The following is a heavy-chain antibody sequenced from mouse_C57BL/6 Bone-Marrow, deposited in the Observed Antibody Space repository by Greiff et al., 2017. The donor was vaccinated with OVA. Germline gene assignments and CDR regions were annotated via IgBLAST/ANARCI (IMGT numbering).Heavy chain of an antibody. Sequence: QVQLKESGPELVKPGASVKISCKASGYAFSSSWMNWVKQRPGKGLEWIGRIYPGDGDTNYNGKFKGKATLTADKSSSTAYMQLSSLTSEDSAVYFCARWNYPYAMDYWGQGTSVTVSS. J-gene: IGHJ4*01. CDR1: GYAFSSSW. V-gene: IGHV1-82*01. D-gene: IGHD2-1*01. CDR3: ARWNYPYAMDY. CDR2: IYPGDGDT.